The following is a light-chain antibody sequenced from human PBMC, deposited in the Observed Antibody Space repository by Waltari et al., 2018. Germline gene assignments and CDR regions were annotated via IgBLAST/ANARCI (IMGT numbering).Light chain of an antibody. CDR2: AAS. Sequence: EIVMTQFQATRSGSPGERAPHSCRASQGVRSNLAWYQQKPGQAPRPLIYAASTRATGIPASFSGSGAGTEFTLTISSLQSEDFAVYYCQQYNNWPLTFGGGTKVEIK. CDR3: QQYNNWPLT. J-gene: IGKJ4*01. CDR1: QGVRSN. V-gene: IGKV3-15*01.